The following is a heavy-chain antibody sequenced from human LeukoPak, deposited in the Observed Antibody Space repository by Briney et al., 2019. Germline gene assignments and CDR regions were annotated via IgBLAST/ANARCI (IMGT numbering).Heavy chain of an antibody. V-gene: IGHV3-30*02. J-gene: IGHJ4*02. Sequence: PGGSLRLSCAASGFTFSSYGMHWVRQAPGKGLEWVAFIRYDGSNKYYADSVKGRFTISRDNSKNTLYLQMNSLRAEDTAVYCCAKGGYSGSYYPLGYWGQGTLVTVSS. CDR1: GFTFSSYG. D-gene: IGHD1-26*01. CDR2: IRYDGSNK. CDR3: AKGGYSGSYYPLGY.